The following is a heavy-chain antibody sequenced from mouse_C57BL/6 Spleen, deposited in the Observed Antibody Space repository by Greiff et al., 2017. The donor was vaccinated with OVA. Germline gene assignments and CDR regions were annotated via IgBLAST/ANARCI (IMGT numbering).Heavy chain of an antibody. CDR3: ATTELWYFDV. CDR1: GYSFTSYY. Sequence: QVQLKQSGPELVKPGASVKISCKASGYSFTSYYIHWVKQRPGQGLEWIGWIYPGSGNTKYNEKFKGKATLTAVTSSSTAYMQLSSLTSEDSAVYYCATTELWYFDVWGTGTTVTVSS. CDR2: IYPGSGNT. V-gene: IGHV1-66*01. J-gene: IGHJ1*03. D-gene: IGHD1-1*01.